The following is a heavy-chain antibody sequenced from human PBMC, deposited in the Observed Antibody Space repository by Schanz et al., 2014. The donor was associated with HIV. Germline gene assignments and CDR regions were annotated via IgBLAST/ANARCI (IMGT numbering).Heavy chain of an antibody. V-gene: IGHV3-30*03. Sequence: QGQLVESGGGVVRPGRSLRLSCTATGFIFNVYGMHWVRQAPGKGLEWVARISPAGDTQHYADSLKGRFTISRDNANNSLYLQMNSLRAEDTAVYYCARDAARYFDWSYYFDFWGQGTLVAVS. CDR2: ISPAGDTQ. CDR3: ARDAARYFDWSYYFDF. D-gene: IGHD3-9*01. CDR1: GFIFNVYG. J-gene: IGHJ4*02.